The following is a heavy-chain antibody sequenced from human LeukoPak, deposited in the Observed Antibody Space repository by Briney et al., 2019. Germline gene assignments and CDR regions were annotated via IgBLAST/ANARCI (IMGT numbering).Heavy chain of an antibody. D-gene: IGHD4-11*01. CDR1: GFTFSGYA. J-gene: IGHJ4*02. CDR2: ITNNGGTT. V-gene: IGHV3-64*01. CDR3: ARVAVTGWFDY. Sequence: SGGSLRLSCAASGFTFSGYAMHWVRQAPGKGLEYVSAITNNGGTTYYANSVKGRFTISRDNSKNTLYLQMGSLRAEDMAVYYCARVAVTGWFDYWGQGTLVTVSS.